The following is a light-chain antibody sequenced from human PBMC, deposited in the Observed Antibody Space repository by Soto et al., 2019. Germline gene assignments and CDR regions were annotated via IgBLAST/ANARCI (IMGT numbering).Light chain of an antibody. V-gene: IGLV4-60*03. J-gene: IGLJ1*01. CDR3: ETSDSNTHV. CDR2: LEGSGNY. Sequence: QPVLTQSSSASASLGSSVKVTCTLSSGHSSYIIAWHQQQPGKAPRYLMKLEGSGNYNKGSGVPDRFSGSSSGADRYLTIHNLPSEHQDPYYCETSDSNTHVFGTGTKVTV. CDR1: SGHSSYI.